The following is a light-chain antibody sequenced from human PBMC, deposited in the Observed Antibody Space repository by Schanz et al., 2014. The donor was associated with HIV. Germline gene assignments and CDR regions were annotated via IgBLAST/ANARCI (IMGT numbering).Light chain of an antibody. V-gene: IGLV1-51*01. CDR2: ADY. Sequence: QSVLTQPPSVSAAPGQRVTISCSGSAFNIGHYSVSWYQQFPGTVPKLLIFADYQRPSEIPDRISGSKSGTSATLGITGLQTGDEADYFCATWDSTLFGVVFGGGTKLTVL. CDR1: AFNIGHYS. J-gene: IGLJ2*01. CDR3: ATWDSTLFGVV.